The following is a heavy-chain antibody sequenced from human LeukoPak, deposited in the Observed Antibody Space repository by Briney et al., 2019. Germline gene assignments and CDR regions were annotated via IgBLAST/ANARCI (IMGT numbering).Heavy chain of an antibody. J-gene: IGHJ4*02. CDR1: GFTFSSHW. CDR3: ARGAVAAPLDY. CDR2: INTDGSST. V-gene: IGHV3-74*01. Sequence: QPGGSLRLSCVASGFTFSSHWMHWVRQAPGKGLVWVSRINTDGSSTNYADSVKGRFTISRDNAKNSLYLQMNSLRAEDTAVYYCARGAVAAPLDYWGQGTLVTVSS. D-gene: IGHD6-19*01.